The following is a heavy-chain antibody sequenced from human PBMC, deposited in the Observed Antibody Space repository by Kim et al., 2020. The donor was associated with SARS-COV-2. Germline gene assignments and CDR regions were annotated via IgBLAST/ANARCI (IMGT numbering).Heavy chain of an antibody. CDR3: ARGLTTVTTNDAFDI. J-gene: IGHJ3*02. D-gene: IGHD4-17*01. CDR1: GGTFSSYA. Sequence: SVKVSCKASGGTFSSYAISWVRQAPGQGLEWMGGIIPIFGTANYAQKFQGRVTITADESTSTAYMELSSLRSEDTAVYYCARGLTTVTTNDAFDIWGQGTMVTVSS. V-gene: IGHV1-69*13. CDR2: IIPIFGTA.